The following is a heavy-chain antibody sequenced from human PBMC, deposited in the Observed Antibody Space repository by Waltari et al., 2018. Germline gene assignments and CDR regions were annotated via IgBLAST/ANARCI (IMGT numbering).Heavy chain of an antibody. D-gene: IGHD3-3*01. CDR3: AGVRSGTEYNWFDP. CDR2: MNPKSGNT. CDR1: GYTFTSYD. J-gene: IGHJ5*02. V-gene: IGHV1-8*03. Sequence: QVQLVQSGAEVKKPGASVKVSCKASGYTFTSYDINWVRQATGQGLEWMGWMNPKSGNTGYAQKFQGRVTISRNTSISTAYMELSSLRSEDTAVYYCAGVRSGTEYNWFDPWGQGTLVTVSS.